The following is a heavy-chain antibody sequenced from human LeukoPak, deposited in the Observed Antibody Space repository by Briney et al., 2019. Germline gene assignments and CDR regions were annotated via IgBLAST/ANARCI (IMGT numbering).Heavy chain of an antibody. J-gene: IGHJ3*02. D-gene: IGHD6-19*01. Sequence: GGSLRLSCAASGFTFSSYAMSWVRQAPGKGPKWVSAISGSAGSTNYADSVKGRFTISRDNSKNTVYLQMNSLRAEDTAVYYCARHSSGWYGDGFDIWGQGSMVTVSS. CDR2: ISGSAGST. CDR3: ARHSSGWYGDGFDI. CDR1: GFTFSSYA. V-gene: IGHV3-23*01.